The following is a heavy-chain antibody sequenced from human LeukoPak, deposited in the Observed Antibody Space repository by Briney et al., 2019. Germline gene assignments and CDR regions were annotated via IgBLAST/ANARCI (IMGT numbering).Heavy chain of an antibody. J-gene: IGHJ4*02. V-gene: IGHV5-51*01. CDR2: IYPGDSDT. CDR1: GYTFTNYW. CDR3: ARLKDGYTIDY. D-gene: IGHD5-24*01. Sequence: GESLKISCKGSGYTFTNYWIVWVRQMPGGGLEWMGIIYPGDSDTRYSPSFQGQVTISADKSTSTAYLQWSSLTASDTAPYYCARLKDGYTIDYWGQGALVTVSS.